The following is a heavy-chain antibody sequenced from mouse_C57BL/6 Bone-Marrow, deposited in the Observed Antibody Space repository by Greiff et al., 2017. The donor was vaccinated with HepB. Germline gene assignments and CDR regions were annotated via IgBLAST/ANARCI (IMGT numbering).Heavy chain of an antibody. CDR1: GFNIKDYY. Sequence: VQLKESGAELVKPGASVKLSCTASGFNIKDYYMHWVKQRTEQGLEWIGRIDPEDGETKYAPKFQGKATITADTSSNTAYLQLSSLTSEDTAVYYCASSDSSGYVLYFDYWGQGTTLTVSS. J-gene: IGHJ2*01. CDR3: ASSDSSGYVLYFDY. V-gene: IGHV14-2*01. D-gene: IGHD3-2*02. CDR2: IDPEDGET.